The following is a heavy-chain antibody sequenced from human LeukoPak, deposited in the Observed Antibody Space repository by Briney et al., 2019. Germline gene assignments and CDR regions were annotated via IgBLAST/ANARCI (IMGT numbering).Heavy chain of an antibody. CDR2: SRSSAYGGAR. CDR3: ARGLGYHFYMDV. J-gene: IGHJ6*03. CDR1: GFSIGGDP. V-gene: IGHV3-49*03. Sequence: TGGSLRLSCKGSGFSIGGDPVSWFRRAPGKGLEWVAFSRSSAYGGAREHAASVQGRFTISRDASQTVAFLQMNNLKTEDTAVYYWARGLGYHFYMDVWGKGTTVIVSS. D-gene: IGHD6-19*01.